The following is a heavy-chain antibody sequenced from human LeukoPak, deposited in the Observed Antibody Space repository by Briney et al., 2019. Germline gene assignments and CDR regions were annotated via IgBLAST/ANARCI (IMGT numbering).Heavy chain of an antibody. J-gene: IGHJ4*02. CDR2: FNPSSGGT. Sequence: ASAKLSFKSSVYTFVVCYIHWVRQAPGQGLEWMGWFNPSSGGTNYAQKFQGKLTMTWDTSISTAYIELSSLRSDDTAVYYCARGNYASGGFWGQGTLVAVSS. D-gene: IGHD3-16*01. V-gene: IGHV1-2*02. CDR1: VYTFVVCY. CDR3: ARGNYASGGF.